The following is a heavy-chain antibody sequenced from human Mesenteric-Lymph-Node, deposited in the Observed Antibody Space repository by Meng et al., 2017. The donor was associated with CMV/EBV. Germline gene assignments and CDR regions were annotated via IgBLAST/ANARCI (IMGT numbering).Heavy chain of an antibody. CDR1: GYRFTNYY. D-gene: IGHD6-13*01. V-gene: IGHV1-46*01. J-gene: IGHJ4*02. CDR3: ARDYSSSWLDNAFDY. CDR2: INHSGGST. Sequence: SGYRFTNYYVHWVRQAPGQGREWMGIINHSGGSTSYAQKFQGRVTMTRDTSTSTVYMELSSLRFKDTAMYYCARDYSSSWLDNAFDYWGQGTLVTVSS.